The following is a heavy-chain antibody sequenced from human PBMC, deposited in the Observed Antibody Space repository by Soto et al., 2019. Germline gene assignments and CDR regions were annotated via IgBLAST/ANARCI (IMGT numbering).Heavy chain of an antibody. CDR2: VFFSGST. V-gene: IGHV4-39*01. J-gene: IGHJ4*02. CDR3: ARTWVQLWSYYFDS. Sequence: ASETLSLTCTVSGGSVGNNFNYWAWVRQSPEKGLEWIGSVFFSGSTYYNPSLKSRVTISIDTSKNQFSLRLKSVTAADTAVYYCARTWVQLWSYYFDSWGQGTLVTVS. CDR1: GGSVGNNFNY. D-gene: IGHD1-1*01.